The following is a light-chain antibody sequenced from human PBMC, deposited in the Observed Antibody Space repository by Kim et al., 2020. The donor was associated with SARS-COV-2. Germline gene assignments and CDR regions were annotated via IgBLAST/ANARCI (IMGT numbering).Light chain of an antibody. Sequence: LGQTGRITCQGDSLRSYYASWYQQKPGQAPVLVIYGKNNRPSGIPDRFSGSSSGNTASLTITGAQAEDEADYYCNSRDSSGNHLVFGGGTQLTVL. V-gene: IGLV3-19*01. J-gene: IGLJ2*01. CDR1: SLRSYY. CDR3: NSRDSSGNHLV. CDR2: GKN.